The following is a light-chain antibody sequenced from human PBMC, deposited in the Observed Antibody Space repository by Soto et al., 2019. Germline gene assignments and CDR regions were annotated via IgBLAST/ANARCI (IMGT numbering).Light chain of an antibody. J-gene: IGKJ4*01. CDR2: DAS. CDR1: QSVRNNS. V-gene: IGKV3-20*01. CDR3: QQYGSTPLT. Sequence: EIVLTQSPDTLSLSPGERATLSCRAGQSVRNNSLAWYQQKPGQAPRFLIFDASSRATGIPDRFSGSGSGTDFTLTISRLEPEDFAVYYCQQYGSTPLTFGGGTKV.